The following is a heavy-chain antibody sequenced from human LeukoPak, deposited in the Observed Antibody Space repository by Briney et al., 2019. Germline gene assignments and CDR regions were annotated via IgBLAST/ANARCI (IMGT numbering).Heavy chain of an antibody. CDR2: ISISGNTI. Sequence: GGSLRLSCAASGFTFSSYGMNWGRQAPGKGLELVSYISISGNTIYYADSVKGRFTIFRDTAKISLYLKMNSLRDEDTAVYYCAKQYCSGDCYSRWFDPWGQGTLVTVSS. J-gene: IGHJ5*02. CDR3: AKQYCSGDCYSRWFDP. CDR1: GFTFSSYG. D-gene: IGHD2-21*02. V-gene: IGHV3-48*02.